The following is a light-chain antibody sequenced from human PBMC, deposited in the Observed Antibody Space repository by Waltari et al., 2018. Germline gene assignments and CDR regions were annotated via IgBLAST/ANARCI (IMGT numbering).Light chain of an antibody. Sequence: QSVLTQPPSMSGGPGQQVAIRQPGVSSLFGPGYDVHWYQQFPGTAPKLLIFVNTNRASEVPGRFSGSRSGTSSSLAIAGVQSEDEAVYYCQSFDSSLSASVFGGGTKLTVL. V-gene: IGLV1-40*01. CDR2: VNT. CDR3: QSFDSSLSASV. CDR1: SSLFGPGYD. J-gene: IGLJ3*02.